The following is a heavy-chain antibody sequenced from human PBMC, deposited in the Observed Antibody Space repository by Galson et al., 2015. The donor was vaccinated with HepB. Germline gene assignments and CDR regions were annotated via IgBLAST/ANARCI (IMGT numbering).Heavy chain of an antibody. CDR2: INHSGST. CDR3: ARDSIALRKITAGRLRPGNWFDP. J-gene: IGHJ5*02. D-gene: IGHD6-13*01. V-gene: IGHV4-39*07. CDR1: GGSISSLSYY. Sequence: ETLSLTCSVSGGSISSLSYYWVWIRQSPGRGLEWIGEINHSGSTNYNPSLKSRVTISVDTSKNQFSLKLSSVTAADTAVYYCARDSIALRKITAGRLRPGNWFDPWGQGILATVSS.